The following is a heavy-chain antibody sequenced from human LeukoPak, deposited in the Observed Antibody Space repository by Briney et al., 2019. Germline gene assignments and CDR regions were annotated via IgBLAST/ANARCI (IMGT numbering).Heavy chain of an antibody. Sequence: SGTLSLTCTVSGVSISSGGYYWSWIRQHPGKGLEWIGYIYYSGSTYYNPSLKSRVTISVDTSKNQFSLKLSSVTAADTAVYYCAREGEKYSSSPTPFDPWGQGTLVTVSS. J-gene: IGHJ5*02. CDR2: IYYSGST. CDR1: GVSISSGGYY. D-gene: IGHD6-6*01. V-gene: IGHV4-31*03. CDR3: AREGEKYSSSPTPFDP.